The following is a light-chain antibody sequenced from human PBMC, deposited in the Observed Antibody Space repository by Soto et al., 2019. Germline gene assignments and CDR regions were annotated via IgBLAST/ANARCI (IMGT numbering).Light chain of an antibody. Sequence: QSVLTHPASVSGSPGQSITISCTGTISDVGGYNFVSWYQQYPGKAPKLMICDVSNRPSGVSNRFSGSKSGNTASLTISGLQAEDEADYSCSSFTGSNYVFGTGTKVTVL. CDR3: SSFTGSNYV. CDR2: DVS. CDR1: ISDVGGYNF. J-gene: IGLJ1*01. V-gene: IGLV2-14*03.